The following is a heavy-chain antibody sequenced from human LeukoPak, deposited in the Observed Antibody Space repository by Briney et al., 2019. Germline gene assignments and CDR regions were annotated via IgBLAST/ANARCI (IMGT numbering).Heavy chain of an antibody. D-gene: IGHD5-24*01. CDR2: INPNSGGT. V-gene: IGHV1-2*02. J-gene: IGHJ1*01. Sequence: GASVKVSCKASGYTFTGYYMHWVRQAPGQGLEWMGWINPNSGGTNYAQKFQGRVTITRDTSISTAYMELSRLRSDDTAVYYCARDVEMATDEYFQHWGQGTLVTVSS. CDR1: GYTFTGYY. CDR3: ARDVEMATDEYFQH.